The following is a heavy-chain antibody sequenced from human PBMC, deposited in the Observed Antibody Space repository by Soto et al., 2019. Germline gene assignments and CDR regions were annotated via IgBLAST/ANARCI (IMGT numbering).Heavy chain of an antibody. CDR2: ISSSSSSI. CDR1: GFTFSSYS. D-gene: IGHD1-26*01. J-gene: IGHJ3*02. V-gene: IGHV3-21*05. Sequence: PGGSLRLSCAASGFTFSSYSMNWVRQAPGKGLEWVSYISSSSSSIYYADSVKGRFTISRDNAKNSLYLQMNSLRAEDTAVYYCARELEVGATDVGGFDIWGQGTMVTVSS. CDR3: ARELEVGATDVGGFDI.